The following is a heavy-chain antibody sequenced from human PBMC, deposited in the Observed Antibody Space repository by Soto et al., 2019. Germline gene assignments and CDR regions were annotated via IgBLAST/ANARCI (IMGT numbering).Heavy chain of an antibody. CDR3: ARPSYRPYGMDV. CDR1: GGSFSGYY. D-gene: IGHD6-6*01. CDR2: INHSGST. J-gene: IGHJ6*02. V-gene: IGHV4-34*01. Sequence: QVQLQQWGAGLLKPSETLSLTCAVYGGSFSGYYWSWIRQPPGKGLEWIGEINHSGSTNYNPSLKSRVTISVDTSKNQFSLKLSSVTAADTAVYYCARPSYRPYGMDVWGQGTTVTVSS.